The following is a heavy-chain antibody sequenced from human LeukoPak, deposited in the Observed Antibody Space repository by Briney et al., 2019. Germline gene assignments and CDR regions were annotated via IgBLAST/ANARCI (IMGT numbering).Heavy chain of an antibody. J-gene: IGHJ4*02. CDR3: ARAFGGFTRHTTAYFDY. Sequence: GGSLRLSCAASGFTFSSYWMSWVRQAPGKGVEWVANIKQDGSEKYYVDSVKGRFTISRDNAKNSLYLQMNSLRAEDTAVYYCARAFGGFTRHTTAYFDYWGQGTLVTVSS. CDR1: GFTFSSYW. V-gene: IGHV3-7*01. D-gene: IGHD2-15*01. CDR2: IKQDGSEK.